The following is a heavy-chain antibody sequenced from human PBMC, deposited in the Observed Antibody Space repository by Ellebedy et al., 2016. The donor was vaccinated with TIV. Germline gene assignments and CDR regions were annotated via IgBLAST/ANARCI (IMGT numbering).Heavy chain of an antibody. CDR3: AKSGTIFGWYFDL. V-gene: IGHV3-23*01. Sequence: PGGSLRLSCAASGFTFSSYAMSWVRQAPGKGLEWVSGITTSGGRTHYADSVKGRFTISRDNSKNTLYLQMNSLRAEDTAIYYCAKSGTIFGWYFDLWGRGTLVTVSS. CDR2: ITTSGGRT. J-gene: IGHJ2*01. CDR1: GFTFSSYA. D-gene: IGHD3-3*01.